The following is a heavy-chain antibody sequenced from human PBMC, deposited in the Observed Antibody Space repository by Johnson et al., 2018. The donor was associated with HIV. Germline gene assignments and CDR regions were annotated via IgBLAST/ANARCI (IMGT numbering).Heavy chain of an antibody. V-gene: IGHV3-30*14. CDR3: AREKLGAWGDVFDI. J-gene: IGHJ3*02. CDR1: GFTFTDYA. CDR2: ISDEGSNK. Sequence: QLVESGGGVVQAGRSLTLSCVGSGFTFTDYAIHWVRQPPGKGLEWVAVISDEGSNKYYADSVKGRFTISRDNSKNTLYLQINSLRAGDTAVYYCAREKLGAWGDVFDIWGQGTLVTISS. D-gene: IGHD3-16*01.